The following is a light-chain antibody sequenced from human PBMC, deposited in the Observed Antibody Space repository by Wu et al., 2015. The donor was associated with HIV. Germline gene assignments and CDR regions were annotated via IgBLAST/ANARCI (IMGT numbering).Light chain of an antibody. CDR1: QDIFTY. Sequence: IQLTQSPSSLSASIGDRVNITCRASQDIFTYLAWYQQTPGKAPRVLIYDASTLQSGVSSRFSGSGSGAEFTLTISGLQREDFAVYFCQQLNSFPLTFGQGSRLEI. J-gene: IGKJ5*01. V-gene: IGKV1-9*01. CDR2: DAS. CDR3: QQLNSFPLT.